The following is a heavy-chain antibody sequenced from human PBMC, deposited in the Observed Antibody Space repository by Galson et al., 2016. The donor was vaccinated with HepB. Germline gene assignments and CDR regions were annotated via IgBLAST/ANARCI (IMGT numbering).Heavy chain of an antibody. J-gene: IGHJ4*02. Sequence: SLRLSCAASGFTFSSYGMHWVRQAPGKGLEWVAVIWYDGSNKYYADSVKGRFTISRDNSKNTLYLQMNSLRAVDTAVYYCARGYCSGGSCQYDYVWGSYRHVPLYYFDYWGQGTLVTVSS. CDR3: ARGYCSGGSCQYDYVWGSYRHVPLYYFDY. CDR2: IWYDGSNK. D-gene: IGHD3-16*02. V-gene: IGHV3-33*01. CDR1: GFTFSSYG.